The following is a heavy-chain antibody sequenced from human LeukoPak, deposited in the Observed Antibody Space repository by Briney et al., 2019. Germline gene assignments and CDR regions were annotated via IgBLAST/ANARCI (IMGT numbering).Heavy chain of an antibody. V-gene: IGHV1-2*02. CDR1: GYTFTGYY. J-gene: IGHJ5*02. Sequence: ASVKVSCKASGYTFTGYYMHWVRQAPGQGLEWMGWINPNSGGTNYAQKFQGRVTMTRDTSTSTAYMELSRLRSDDTAVYYCARDLYSYGYRPLWFDPWGQGTLVTVSS. CDR2: INPNSGGT. CDR3: ARDLYSYGYRPLWFDP. D-gene: IGHD5-18*01.